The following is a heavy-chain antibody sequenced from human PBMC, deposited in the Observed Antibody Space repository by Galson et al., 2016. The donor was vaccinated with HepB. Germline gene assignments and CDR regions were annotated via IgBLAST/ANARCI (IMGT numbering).Heavy chain of an antibody. CDR2: IWYDGSNK. CDR1: GFTFSSYG. Sequence: LRLSCAASGFTFSSYGMHWVRQAPGKGLEWVAVIWYDGSNKYYADSVKGRFTISRDNSKNTLYLQMNSLRAEDTAVYSCARDAPVAVTAFDIWGQGTMVTVSS. J-gene: IGHJ3*02. V-gene: IGHV3-33*01. D-gene: IGHD6-19*01. CDR3: ARDAPVAVTAFDI.